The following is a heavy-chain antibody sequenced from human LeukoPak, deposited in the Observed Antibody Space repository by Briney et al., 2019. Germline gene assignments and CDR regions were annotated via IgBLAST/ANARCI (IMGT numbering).Heavy chain of an antibody. D-gene: IGHD6-13*01. J-gene: IGHJ4*02. CDR3: AREYSAFDY. Sequence: SETLSLTCTVSGDPISGYSNYKWSWLRQPPGKGLEWIGYIYYHGSTNYDPSVQGRVTFSVDTSKNQFSLKLTSVTAADTAVYYCAREYSAFDYWGQGTLVTVSS. CDR1: GDPISGYSNYK. V-gene: IGHV4-61*01. CDR2: IYYHGST.